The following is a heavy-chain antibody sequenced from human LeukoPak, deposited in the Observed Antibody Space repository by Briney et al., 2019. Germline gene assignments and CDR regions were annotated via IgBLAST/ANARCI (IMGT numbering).Heavy chain of an antibody. J-gene: IGHJ4*02. CDR3: ATFGQHLSSSY. Sequence: GGSLRLSCAASGFMFSSWWMLWFRRPPGKGLESVSHISNDGSYIVYADSVRGRFTISRDNAKNTLYLQMNSLRPEDTGVYYCATFGQHLSSSYWGQGALVTVSS. D-gene: IGHD3/OR15-3a*01. V-gene: IGHV3-74*01. CDR2: ISNDGSYI. CDR1: GFMFSSWW.